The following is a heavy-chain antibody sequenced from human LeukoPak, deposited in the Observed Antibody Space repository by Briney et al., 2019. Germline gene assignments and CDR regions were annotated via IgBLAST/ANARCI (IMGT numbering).Heavy chain of an antibody. CDR2: IKQEGSEK. V-gene: IGHV3-7*01. CDR3: ARDKRRDYFDY. D-gene: IGHD3-10*01. J-gene: IGHJ4*02. CDR1: GFTFSSYW. Sequence: GGSLRLSCAASGFTFSSYWMSWVRQAPGKGLEWVANIKQEGSEKYYVNSVKGRFTISRDNAKNSLYLQMNSLRAEDTAVYYCARDKRRDYFDYWGQGTLVTVSS.